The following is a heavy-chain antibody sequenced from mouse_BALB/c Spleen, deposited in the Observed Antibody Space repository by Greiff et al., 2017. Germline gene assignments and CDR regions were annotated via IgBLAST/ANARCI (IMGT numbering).Heavy chain of an antibody. CDR1: GFTFTSYG. CDR2: ISSGSSTI. CDR3: ARSGSPPPLAIDY. Sequence: EVHLVESGGGLVQPGGSRKLSCAASGFTFTSYGMHWVRQAPEKGLEWVAYISSGSSTIYYADTMKGRITISRDNPKNTLFLQMTSLMSEDAAMYYCARSGSPPPLAIDYWGQGTSVTVSS. D-gene: IGHD1-3*01. V-gene: IGHV5-17*02. J-gene: IGHJ4*01.